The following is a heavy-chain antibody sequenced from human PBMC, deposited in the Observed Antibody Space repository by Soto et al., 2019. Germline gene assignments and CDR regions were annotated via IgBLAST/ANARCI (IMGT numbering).Heavy chain of an antibody. V-gene: IGHV1-3*01. D-gene: IGHD2-15*01. J-gene: IGHJ4*02. CDR1: GYTFTSYA. Sequence: GASVKVSCKASGYTFTSYAMHWVRQAPGQRLEWMGWINAGNGNTKFSQKFQGRVTITRDTAANAAYMELSSLTSEDTAVYYCARYFFDSSGYFDYWGQGTPVTVSS. CDR2: INAGNGNT. CDR3: ARYFFDSSGYFDY.